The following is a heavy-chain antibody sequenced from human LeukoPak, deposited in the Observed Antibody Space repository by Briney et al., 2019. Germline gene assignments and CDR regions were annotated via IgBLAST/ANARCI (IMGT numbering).Heavy chain of an antibody. CDR1: GYSLGKNYY. CDR3: ARYDSRGSASTRFDY. CDR2: IYGTGST. J-gene: IGHJ4*02. Sequence: PSETLSLTCAGSGYSLGKNYYWGWIRQPPGKGLEWIGRIYGTGSTSYNPSLMNRVTMSVDTSKNHFSLKLTSVTAADTAVYYCARYDSRGSASTRFDYWGQGILVTISS. D-gene: IGHD3-16*01. V-gene: IGHV4-38-2*01.